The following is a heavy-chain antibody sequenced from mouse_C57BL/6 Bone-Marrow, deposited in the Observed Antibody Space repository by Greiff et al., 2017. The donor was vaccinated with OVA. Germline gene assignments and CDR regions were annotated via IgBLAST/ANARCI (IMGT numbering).Heavy chain of an antibody. CDR1: GYTFTSHW. V-gene: IGHV1-56*01. CDR3: ARKDYSFAY. D-gene: IGHD1-1*02. Sequence: VQLQQPGAELVKPGASVKMSCKASGYTFTSHWMQWVRQRPGQGLEWIGEIFPGSGSTYYNEKFKGKATLTVDTSSSTAYMQLSSLTSEDSAVYFCARKDYSFAYWGQGTLVTVSA. J-gene: IGHJ3*01. CDR2: IFPGSGST.